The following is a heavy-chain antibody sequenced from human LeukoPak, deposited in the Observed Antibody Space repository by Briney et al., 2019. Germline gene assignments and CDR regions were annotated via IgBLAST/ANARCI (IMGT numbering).Heavy chain of an antibody. CDR1: GFTFSNYA. Sequence: GGSLRLSCAASGFTFSNYAMSWVRQAPGKGLEWVANIKQDGSEKYYVDSVKGRFTISRDNAKYSLYLQMNSLRAEDTAVYYCARDPAMGNYWGQGTLVTVSS. V-gene: IGHV3-7*03. J-gene: IGHJ4*02. CDR3: ARDPAMGNY. D-gene: IGHD5-18*01. CDR2: IKQDGSEK.